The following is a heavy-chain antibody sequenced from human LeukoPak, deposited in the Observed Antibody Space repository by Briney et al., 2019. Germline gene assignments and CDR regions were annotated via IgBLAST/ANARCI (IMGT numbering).Heavy chain of an antibody. Sequence: PSETLSLTXSVSGGSISRYYWGWIRQPAGKGLEWIGRIYSSGSSDYSPSLESRVTMSVDTSKNQLSLRLSSVTAADTAVYYCARYMSGNYPFDYWGQGTLVTVSS. V-gene: IGHV4-4*07. CDR2: IYSSGSS. J-gene: IGHJ4*02. CDR1: GGSISRYY. D-gene: IGHD1-26*01. CDR3: ARYMSGNYPFDY.